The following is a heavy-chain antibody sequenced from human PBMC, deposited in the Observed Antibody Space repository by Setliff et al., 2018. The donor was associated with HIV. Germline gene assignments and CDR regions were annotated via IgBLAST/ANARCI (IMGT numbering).Heavy chain of an antibody. J-gene: IGHJ6*02. D-gene: IGHD6-13*01. Sequence: ASVKVSCKASGYTFTSYYIHWVRQAPGQGLEWMGRIIPNSGGTNFARNFQGRVTMTRDTSISTAYMELSRLRSDDTAVYYCARDISASALYYYGMDVWGQGTTVTVS. CDR1: GYTFTSYY. CDR3: ARDISASALYYYGMDV. CDR2: IIPNSGGT. V-gene: IGHV1-2*06.